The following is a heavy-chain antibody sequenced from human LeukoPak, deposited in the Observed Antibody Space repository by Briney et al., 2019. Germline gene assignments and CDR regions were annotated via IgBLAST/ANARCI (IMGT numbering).Heavy chain of an antibody. Sequence: ASVKVSCKASGYTFTSYGISWVRQAPGQGLEWMGWISAYNGNTNYAQKLQGRVTMTTDTSTSTAYMELRSLRSDDTAVYYCARGAAGGNPLYYYGMDVWGQGTTVTVSS. V-gene: IGHV1-18*01. D-gene: IGHD4-23*01. CDR1: GYTFTSYG. CDR2: ISAYNGNT. J-gene: IGHJ6*02. CDR3: ARGAAGGNPLYYYGMDV.